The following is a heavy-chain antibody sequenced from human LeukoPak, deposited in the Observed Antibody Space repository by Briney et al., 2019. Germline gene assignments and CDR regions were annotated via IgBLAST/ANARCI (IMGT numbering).Heavy chain of an antibody. CDR1: GFSISSGYY. V-gene: IGHV4-38-2*02. J-gene: IGHJ5*02. CDR2: IYHSGST. D-gene: IGHD6-19*01. CDR3: ARHRYIAVAGREGPFDP. Sequence: PSETLSLTCTVSGFSISSGYYWGWIRPPPGKGLEWIGSIYHSGSTYYNPSLKSRVTISVDTSKNQFSLRLSSVTAADTAVYYCARHRYIAVAGREGPFDPWGQGTLVTVSS.